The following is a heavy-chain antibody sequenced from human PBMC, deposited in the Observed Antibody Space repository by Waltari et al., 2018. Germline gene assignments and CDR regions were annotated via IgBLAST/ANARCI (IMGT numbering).Heavy chain of an antibody. Sequence: QVQLVESGGGVVQPGGALRLSCAASGFTFSIYGMHWVSQAPGKGLEWVAFIRYDGSNKYYADSVKGRFTISRDNSKNTLYLQMNSLRAEDTAVYYCAKVGGSSSFPFDYYMDVWGKGTTVTISS. J-gene: IGHJ6*03. D-gene: IGHD6-13*01. CDR3: AKVGGSSSFPFDYYMDV. CDR2: IRYDGSNK. V-gene: IGHV3-30*02. CDR1: GFTFSIYG.